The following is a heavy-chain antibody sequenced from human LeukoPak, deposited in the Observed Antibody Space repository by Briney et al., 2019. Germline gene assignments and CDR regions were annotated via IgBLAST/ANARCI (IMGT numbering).Heavy chain of an antibody. CDR2: ISAYNGNT. CDR3: ARVAVAQYYFDY. CDR1: GYTFTNYG. D-gene: IGHD4-23*01. V-gene: IGHV1-18*01. J-gene: IGHJ4*02. Sequence: ASVKVSCKASGYTFTNYGINWVRQAPGQGLEWMGWISAYNGNTNYAQKSQGRVTMTTDTSTSTAYVELRSLTSDDTAVYYCARVAVAQYYFDYWGQGTLVTVSS.